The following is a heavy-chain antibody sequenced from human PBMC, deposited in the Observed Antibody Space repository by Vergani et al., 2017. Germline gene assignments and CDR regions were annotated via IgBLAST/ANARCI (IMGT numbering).Heavy chain of an antibody. CDR2: IYYSGST. CDR1: GGSISSYY. CDR3: ARAPLGGYDQ. V-gene: IGHV4-59*01. D-gene: IGHD5-12*01. Sequence: QVQLQESGPGLVKPSETLSLTCTVSGGSISSYYWSWIRQPPGKGLEWCGYIYYSGSTNYNSSLKSRVTISVDTSKNQFSLKLSSVTAADTAVYYCARAPLGGYDQWGQGTLVTVSS. J-gene: IGHJ5*02.